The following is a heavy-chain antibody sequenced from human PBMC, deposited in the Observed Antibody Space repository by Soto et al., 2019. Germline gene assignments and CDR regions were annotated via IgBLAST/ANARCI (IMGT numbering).Heavy chain of an antibody. CDR1: VGSMICYY. J-gene: IGHJ4*02. CDR3: AREGGSYFFDY. D-gene: IGHD5-18*01. CDR2: IYYSGST. V-gene: IGHV4-59*01. Sequence: SETLSLTCTFSVGSMICYYWNWIRQPPGKGLEWIGYIYYSGSTNYNPSLKSRVTISVDTSKNQFSLKLSSVTAADTAVYYCAREGGSYFFDYWGQGTPVTVSS.